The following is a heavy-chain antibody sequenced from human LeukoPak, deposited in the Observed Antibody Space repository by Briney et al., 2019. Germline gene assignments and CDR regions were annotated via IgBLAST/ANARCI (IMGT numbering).Heavy chain of an antibody. Sequence: SGGSLRLSCAASGFTFSSYTMNWVRRAPGKGLEWVSYITGSSSTTYYADSVKGRLTISRDNANSSLYLQMNSLRAEDTAVYYCARRGSSSSLDYWGQGTLVTVSS. CDR1: GFTFSSYT. CDR3: ARRGSSSSLDY. J-gene: IGHJ4*02. V-gene: IGHV3-48*01. CDR2: ITGSSSTT. D-gene: IGHD6-6*01.